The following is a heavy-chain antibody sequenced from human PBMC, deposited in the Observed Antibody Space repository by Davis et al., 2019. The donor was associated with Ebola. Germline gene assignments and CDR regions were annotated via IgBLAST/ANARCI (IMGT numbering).Heavy chain of an antibody. Sequence: GESLKISCAASGFTFSASSMHWVRQASGKGLEWVGRIWGKGNNYATLYAESVKGRFTISRDDSKKTAYLQMNSLRSEDTAVYYCLSGYPYYFDYWGQGTLVTVSS. D-gene: IGHD3-22*01. CDR2: IWGKGNNYAT. V-gene: IGHV3-73*01. CDR1: GFTFSASS. CDR3: LSGYPYYFDY. J-gene: IGHJ4*02.